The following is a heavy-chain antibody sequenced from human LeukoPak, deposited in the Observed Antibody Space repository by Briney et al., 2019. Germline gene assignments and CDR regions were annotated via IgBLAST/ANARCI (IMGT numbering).Heavy chain of an antibody. J-gene: IGHJ4*02. V-gene: IGHV1-2*02. CDR2: INPNSGST. CDR1: GYTFTGYY. CDR3: ARDPPPNRFGEEQDDY. D-gene: IGHD3-10*01. Sequence: ASVKVSCKASGYTFTGYYMHWVRQAPGQGLEWMGWINPNSGSTNYAQKFQGRVTMTRDTSISTAYMELSRLRSDDTAVYYCARDPPPNRFGEEQDDYWGQGTLVTVSS.